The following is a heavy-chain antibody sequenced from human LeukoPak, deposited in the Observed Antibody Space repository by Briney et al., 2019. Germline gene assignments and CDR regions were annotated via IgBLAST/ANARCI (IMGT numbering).Heavy chain of an antibody. Sequence: PSETLSLTSTVSGGSISSSSYYWGWIRQPPGKGLEWIGSIYYSGSTYYNPSLKSRVTISVDTSKNQFSLKLSSVTAADTAVYYCARGLQAPNWFDPWGQGTLVTVSS. D-gene: IGHD5-24*01. V-gene: IGHV4-39*07. J-gene: IGHJ5*02. CDR3: ARGLQAPNWFDP. CDR2: IYYSGST. CDR1: GGSISSSSYY.